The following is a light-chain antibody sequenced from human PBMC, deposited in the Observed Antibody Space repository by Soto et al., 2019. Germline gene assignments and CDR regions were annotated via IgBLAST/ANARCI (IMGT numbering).Light chain of an antibody. Sequence: QSVLTQPPSVSAAPGQKVTMSCSGSSSNIGSNFVSWYQHHPGTAPNLLIYENNRRRSGIPDRFSGSKSGTSATLGITGLQTGDEADYYSATWDSSLSVVVFGGGTKVTVL. CDR1: SSNIGSNF. J-gene: IGLJ3*02. V-gene: IGLV1-51*02. CDR3: ATWDSSLSVVV. CDR2: ENN.